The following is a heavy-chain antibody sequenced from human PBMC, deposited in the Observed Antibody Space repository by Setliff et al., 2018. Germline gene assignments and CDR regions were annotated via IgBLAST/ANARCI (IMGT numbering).Heavy chain of an antibody. CDR1: GGSVSNSGFF. CDR2: IYFGGNT. CDR3: ARDASASDGRNAFDI. V-gene: IGHV4-39*07. D-gene: IGHD1-26*01. J-gene: IGHJ3*02. Sequence: SETLSLTCTVSGGSVSNSGFFWGWLRQAPGKGLEWIGNIYFGGNTYFNPSFKSQVTMSIDTSNSQFSLKLSSVTAADTAIYYCARDASASDGRNAFDIWGQGTMVTVSS.